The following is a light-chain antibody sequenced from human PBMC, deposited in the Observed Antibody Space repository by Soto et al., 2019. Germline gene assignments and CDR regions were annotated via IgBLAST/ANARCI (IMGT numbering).Light chain of an antibody. Sequence: AIQMTQSPYSLSASVGDRVTITCRASQGIRNDLGWYQQKPGKAPKLLIYAASSLQSGVPSRFGGSGSGTDVTLTLRSLQPEDFATYYCLQDYKYPLTFGGGTKVEIK. CDR2: AAS. CDR3: LQDYKYPLT. V-gene: IGKV1-6*01. J-gene: IGKJ4*01. CDR1: QGIRND.